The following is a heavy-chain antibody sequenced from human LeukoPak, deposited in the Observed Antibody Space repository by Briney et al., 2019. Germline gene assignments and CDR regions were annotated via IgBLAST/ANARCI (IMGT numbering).Heavy chain of an antibody. Sequence: ASVKVSCKASGYTFTSYGISWVRQAPGQGLEWMGWISAYNGNTNYAQKLQGRVTMTTDTSTSTAYMELRSLRSDDTAVYYCARTPERKKYNRFDPWGQGTLVTVSS. CDR1: GYTFTSYG. CDR2: ISAYNGNT. J-gene: IGHJ5*02. CDR3: ARTPERKKYNRFDP. V-gene: IGHV1-18*01. D-gene: IGHD1-1*01.